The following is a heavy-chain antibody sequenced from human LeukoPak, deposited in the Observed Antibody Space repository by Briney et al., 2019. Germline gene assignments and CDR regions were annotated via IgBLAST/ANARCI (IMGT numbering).Heavy chain of an antibody. CDR1: GGSLTGYY. J-gene: IGHJ3*02. CDR3: ARRVAFDI. CDR2: INHSGST. Sequence: SETLSLTCGVSGGSLTGYYWSWIRQPPGKGLEWIGEINHSGSTKYNPSLESRVSISLDTSKNYFSLRLSSVTAADTAVYYCARRVAFDIWGQGTMVTVSS. V-gene: IGHV4-34*01.